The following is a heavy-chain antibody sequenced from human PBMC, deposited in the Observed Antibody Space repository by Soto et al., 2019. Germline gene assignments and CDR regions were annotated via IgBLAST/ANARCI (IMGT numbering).Heavy chain of an antibody. V-gene: IGHV1-18*01. CDR3: ARGRYGDY. D-gene: IGHD1-1*01. J-gene: IGHJ4*02. CDR1: GYAFTTYG. Sequence: QVHLVQSGAEVKKPGASVKVSCQGSGYAFTTYGITWVRQAPGQGLEWMGWISAHNGNTNYAQKLQGRVTVTRDTSTSTAYMARRSLRYDDTAVYYCARGRYGDYWGQGALVTVSS. CDR2: ISAHNGNT.